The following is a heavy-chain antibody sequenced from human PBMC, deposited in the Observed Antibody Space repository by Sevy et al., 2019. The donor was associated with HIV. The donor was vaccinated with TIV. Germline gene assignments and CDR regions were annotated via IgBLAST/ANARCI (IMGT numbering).Heavy chain of an antibody. Sequence: GGSLRLSCAISGFTVNDKYIIWVRQAPGKGLEWVSVIFSSGSTYYEDSAKGRFTISRDNSKNTVDLHMNSVRAEDTAVYYCVSLFLSYRSGWSYFDYWGQGTLVTVSS. CDR1: GFTVNDKY. D-gene: IGHD6-19*01. J-gene: IGHJ4*02. CDR3: VSLFLSYRSGWSYFDY. CDR2: IFSSGST. V-gene: IGHV3-66*02.